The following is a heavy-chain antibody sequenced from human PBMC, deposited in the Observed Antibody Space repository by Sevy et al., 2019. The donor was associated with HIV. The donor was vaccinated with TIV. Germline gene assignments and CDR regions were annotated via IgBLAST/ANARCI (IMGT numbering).Heavy chain of an antibody. CDR2: ISFDGSDK. D-gene: IGHD1-26*01. V-gene: IGHV3-30*18. Sequence: GGSLRLSCAASGFIFSTYGIHWVRQAPGKGLEWVAVISFDGSDKYYADSVRGRFTISRDNSKNTLYLQMNSLRVGDTAIYYCAKMQGGSYNYYGMDVWGQGTTVTVSS. CDR1: GFIFSTYG. J-gene: IGHJ6*02. CDR3: AKMQGGSYNYYGMDV.